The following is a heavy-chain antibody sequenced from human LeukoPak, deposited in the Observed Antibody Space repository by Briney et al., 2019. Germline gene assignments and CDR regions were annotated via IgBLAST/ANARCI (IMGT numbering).Heavy chain of an antibody. D-gene: IGHD6-25*01. J-gene: IGHJ4*02. CDR2: IYYSGST. Sequence: SETLSLTCTVSGGSISSYYWSWIRQPPGKGLEWIGYIYYSGSTNYNPSLKSRVTISVDTSKNQFSLKLSSVTAADTAVYYCARVGSGSREADYWGQGTLVTVSS. CDR1: GGSISSYY. CDR3: ARVGSGSREADY. V-gene: IGHV4-59*01.